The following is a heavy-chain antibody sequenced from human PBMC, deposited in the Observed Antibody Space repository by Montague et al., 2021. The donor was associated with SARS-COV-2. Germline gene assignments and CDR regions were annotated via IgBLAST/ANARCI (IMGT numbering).Heavy chain of an antibody. CDR2: IYYSGST. CDR3: ARVQRITIFGVVTYFDY. V-gene: IGHV4-31*03. J-gene: IGHJ4*02. D-gene: IGHD3-3*01. CDR1: GGSISSGGYY. Sequence: TLSLTCTVSGGSISSGGYYWSWIRKHPGKGLEWIGYIYYSGSTYYNPSLKSRVTISVDTSKNQFSLKLSSVTAADTAVYYCARVQRITIFGVVTYFDYWGQVSLVTVAS.